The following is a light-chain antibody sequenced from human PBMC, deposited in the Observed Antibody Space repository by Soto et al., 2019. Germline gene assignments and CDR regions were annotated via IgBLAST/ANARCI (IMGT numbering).Light chain of an antibody. V-gene: IGKV3-11*01. CDR2: DAS. CDR1: QSVSSL. J-gene: IGKJ4*01. CDR3: KQRSTWPLL. Sequence: EIVLTQSPATLSLSPGERATLSCRASQSVSSLLAWYQQKSGQPPRLLISDASNRATGVPARFSGSGSGTDFISTSGALKPGNFAFNYVKQRSTWPLLFGGGPRWRS.